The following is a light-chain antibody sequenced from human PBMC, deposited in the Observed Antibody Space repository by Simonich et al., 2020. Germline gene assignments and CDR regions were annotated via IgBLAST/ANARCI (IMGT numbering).Light chain of an antibody. J-gene: IGLJ2*01. CDR1: SSDVGGYHY. Sequence: QSALTQPASVSGSPGQSITISCTGTSSDVGGYHYVSWYQQHPGKAPKLMIYDVSNRPSGVYNRFSGSNAGNTASLTISGLQAEDEADYYCSSYTSSRTLVFGGGTKLTVL. CDR2: DVS. V-gene: IGLV2-14*03. CDR3: SSYTSSRTLV.